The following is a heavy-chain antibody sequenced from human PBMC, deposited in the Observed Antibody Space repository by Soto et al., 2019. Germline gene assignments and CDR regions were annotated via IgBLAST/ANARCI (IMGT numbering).Heavy chain of an antibody. D-gene: IGHD4-17*01. CDR3: EGGGGDYGDYFDC. V-gene: IGHV1-18*04. CDR1: GYTFTSYG. CDR2: ISAYNGNT. J-gene: IGHJ4*02. Sequence: QVKLVQSGAEVKKPGASVKVSCKASGYTFTSYGISWVRQAPGQGLEWMGWISAYNGNTNYAQKLQGRVTMTTDTCTSKGYMGARTRSSAAPAMCCLEGGGGDYGDYFDCWGQGTLVTVSS.